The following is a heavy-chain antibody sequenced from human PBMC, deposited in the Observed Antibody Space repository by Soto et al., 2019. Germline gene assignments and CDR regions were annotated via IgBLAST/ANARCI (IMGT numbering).Heavy chain of an antibody. CDR1: GYTFTGHY. J-gene: IGHJ4*02. V-gene: IGHV1-2*02. D-gene: IGHD1-26*01. CDR3: GRGRSGQIVVFY. Sequence: ASVKVSCKASGYTFTGHYIHWVRQAPEQGPEWRGEIGPESGATRYAQKFHGRVTMTRDMSITTVYMELNNLRPDDTAVYYCGRGRSGQIVVFYWGQGTPVTVSS. CDR2: IGPESGAT.